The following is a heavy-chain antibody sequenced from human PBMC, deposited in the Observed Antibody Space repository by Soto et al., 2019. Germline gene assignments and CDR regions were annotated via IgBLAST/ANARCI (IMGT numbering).Heavy chain of an antibody. CDR2: ISAYNGNT. Sequence: QVLLVQSGAEVNKPGASVKVSCKASGYTFTSYGVTWVRQAPGQGLEWMGWISAYNGNTNYAQKLQGRVTMTTDTSTSTAYMERRGLSSDDTAVYYCARGVSSSWYKSWVDYWGQGTRVTVSS. CDR1: GYTFTSYG. CDR3: ARGVSSSWYKSWVDY. V-gene: IGHV1-18*01. D-gene: IGHD6-13*01. J-gene: IGHJ4*02.